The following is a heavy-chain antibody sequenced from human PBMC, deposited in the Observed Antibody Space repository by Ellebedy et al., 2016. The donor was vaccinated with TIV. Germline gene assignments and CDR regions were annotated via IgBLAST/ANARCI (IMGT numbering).Heavy chain of an antibody. CDR1: EFTFSTYH. Sequence: ESLKISCAASEFTFSTYHMHWVRQPPGKGLEWIGYIYYSGSTNYNPSLKSRVTISVDTSKNQFSLKLSSVTAADTAVYYCARGYSSGWYNWFDPWGQGTLVTVSS. CDR2: IYYSGST. CDR3: ARGYSSGWYNWFDP. D-gene: IGHD6-19*01. V-gene: IGHV4-59*01. J-gene: IGHJ5*02.